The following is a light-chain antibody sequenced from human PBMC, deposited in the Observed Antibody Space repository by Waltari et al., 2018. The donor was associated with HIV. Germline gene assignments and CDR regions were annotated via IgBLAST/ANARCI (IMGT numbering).Light chain of an antibody. V-gene: IGLV2-8*01. CDR1: SSDPAVYNY. CDR2: EVN. J-gene: IGLJ2*01. CDR3: NSYGGNINFT. Sequence: QSALTQPPSASVSPGQSVTISCTGISSDPAVYNYVSWYQQHPGKAPKLIIYEVNKRPSGVPDRFSGSKSGNTASLTVSGLQAEDEAEYYCNSYGGNINFTFGGGTKLTVL.